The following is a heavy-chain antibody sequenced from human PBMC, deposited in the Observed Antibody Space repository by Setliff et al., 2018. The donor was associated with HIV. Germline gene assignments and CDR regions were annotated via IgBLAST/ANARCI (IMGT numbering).Heavy chain of an antibody. CDR3: AKDSGYNGYLGQDAFDI. CDR1: GFTFGTYA. D-gene: IGHD5-12*01. Sequence: PGGSLRLSCAASGFTFGTYAMSWVRQAPGNGLEWVSSISDIGDSTYYADSVKDRFTISRDNSKNMLYLQMNSLRAEDTAVYYCAKDSGYNGYLGQDAFDIWGQGTMVTVS. V-gene: IGHV3-23*01. J-gene: IGHJ3*02. CDR2: ISDIGDST.